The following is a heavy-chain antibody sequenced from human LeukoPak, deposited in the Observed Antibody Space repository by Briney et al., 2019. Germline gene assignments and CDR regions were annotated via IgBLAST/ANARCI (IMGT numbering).Heavy chain of an antibody. J-gene: IGHJ4*02. V-gene: IGHV3-53*01. CDR3: AREGSSSWYADY. CDR2: IYSGGST. D-gene: IGHD6-13*01. Sequence: GGSLRLSCAASGFTVSSNYMSWVRQAPGRGLEWVSVIYSGGSTYYADSVKGRFTISRDNSKNTLYLQMNSLRAEDTAVYYCAREGSSSWYADYWGQGTLVTVSS. CDR1: GFTVSSNY.